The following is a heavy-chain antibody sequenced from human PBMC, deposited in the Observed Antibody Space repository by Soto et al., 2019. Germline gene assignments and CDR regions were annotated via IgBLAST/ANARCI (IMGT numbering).Heavy chain of an antibody. J-gene: IGHJ6*02. V-gene: IGHV1-46*01. CDR1: GYTFTSYY. Sequence: ASVKVSCKASGYTFTSYYMHWVRQAPGQGLEWMGIINPSGGSTSYAQKFQGRVTMTRDTSTSTVYMELSSLRSEDTAVYYCARGDDCGGDCYPFGYYYGMDVWGQGTKVTVYS. CDR3: ARGDDCGGDCYPFGYYYGMDV. CDR2: INPSGGST. D-gene: IGHD2-21*02.